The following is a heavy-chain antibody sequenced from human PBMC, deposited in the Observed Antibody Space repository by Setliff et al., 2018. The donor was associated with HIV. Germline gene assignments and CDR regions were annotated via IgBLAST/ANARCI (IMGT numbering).Heavy chain of an antibody. Sequence: GASVKVSCKASGGSFTSYAISWVRQAPGQGLEWMGGIIPLLPITKYAQKFQGRVTITADKSTSTAYMELRRLRSEDTAVYYCASGAVMEVVGSEDYYYYMDVWGKGTTVTVSS. J-gene: IGHJ6*03. CDR2: IIPLLPIT. D-gene: IGHD2-15*01. V-gene: IGHV1-69*10. CDR3: ASGAVMEVVGSEDYYYYMDV. CDR1: GGSFTSYA.